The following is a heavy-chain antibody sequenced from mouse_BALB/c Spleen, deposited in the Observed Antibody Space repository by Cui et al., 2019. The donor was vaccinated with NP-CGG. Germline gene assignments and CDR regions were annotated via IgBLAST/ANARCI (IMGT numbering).Heavy chain of an antibody. D-gene: IGHD1-1*01. Sequence: QVQLQQPGADLVKPGASVKLSCKASGYTFTSYLMHWVKQRPGRGLEWIGRIDPNSGGIKYNEKFKNKATLTVDKPSTTAYMQLISLTSEDSAVYYCARYDYYGSSYFDYWGQGTTLTVSS. CDR1: GYTFTSYL. V-gene: IGHV1-72*01. CDR2: IDPNSGGI. J-gene: IGHJ2*01. CDR3: ARYDYYGSSYFDY.